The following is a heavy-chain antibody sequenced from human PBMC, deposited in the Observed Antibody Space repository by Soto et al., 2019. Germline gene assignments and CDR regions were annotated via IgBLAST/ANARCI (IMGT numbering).Heavy chain of an antibody. CDR1: GFTFSSYA. CDR2: ISYDGSNK. V-gene: IGHV3-30-3*01. Sequence: VGSLRLSCAASGFTFSSYAMHWVRQAPGKGLEWVAVISYDGSNKYYADSVKGRFTISRDNSKNTLYLQMNSLRAEDTAVYYCARDGPVVPAAIDDYYYGMDVWGQGATVTVSS. J-gene: IGHJ6*02. CDR3: ARDGPVVPAAIDDYYYGMDV. D-gene: IGHD2-2*02.